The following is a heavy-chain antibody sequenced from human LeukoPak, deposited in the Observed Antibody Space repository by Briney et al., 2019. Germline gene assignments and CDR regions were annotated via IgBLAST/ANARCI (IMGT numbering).Heavy chain of an antibody. CDR3: ARDREGYCSGGSCTNFDY. CDR1: GFTFSTYS. D-gene: IGHD2-15*01. V-gene: IGHV3-21*01. Sequence: GESLRLSCAASGFTFSTYSMNWVRQAPGKGLEWVSSISGSSSYIYYADSVKGRFTISRDNAKNSLYLQMSSLRAEDTAVYYCARDREGYCSGGSCTNFDYWGQGTLVTVSS. CDR2: ISGSSSYI. J-gene: IGHJ4*02.